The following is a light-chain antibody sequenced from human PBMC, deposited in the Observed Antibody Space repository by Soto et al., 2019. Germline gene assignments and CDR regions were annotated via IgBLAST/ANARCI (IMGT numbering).Light chain of an antibody. CDR1: QSISSW. CDR3: QQYNSYL. Sequence: DIQMTQSPSPLSASVGDRVTITCRASQSISSWLAWYQQKPGKAPKLLIYDASSLESGVPSRFSGSGSGTEFTLTISSLQPDDFATYYCQQYNSYLFGQGTKVDIK. CDR2: DAS. V-gene: IGKV1-5*01. J-gene: IGKJ1*01.